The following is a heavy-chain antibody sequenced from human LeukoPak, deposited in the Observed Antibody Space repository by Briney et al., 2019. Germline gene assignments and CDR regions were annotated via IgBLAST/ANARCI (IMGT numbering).Heavy chain of an antibody. V-gene: IGHV3-21*01. J-gene: IGHJ4*02. CDR1: GFTFSSYS. CDR3: ARADYYDSSGYYSYYFDY. CDR2: ISSSSYI. Sequence: GGSLRLSCAASGFTFSSYSMNWVRQAPGKGLEWVSSISSSSYIYYADSVKGRFTISRDNAKNSLYLQMNSLRAEDTAVYYCARADYYDSSGYYSYYFDYWGQGTLVTVSS. D-gene: IGHD3-22*01.